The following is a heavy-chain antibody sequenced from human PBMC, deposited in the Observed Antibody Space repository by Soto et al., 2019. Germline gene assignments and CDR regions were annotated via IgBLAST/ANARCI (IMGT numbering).Heavy chain of an antibody. Sequence: QVQLQESGPGLVKPSETLSLTCTVSGGSITNYYCSWFRQPPGKGLEWIGYIQYSGYSAYNLSLKRPVTMSMDTSKTQFSLMLESVAATDAAVYYSARHGFGSLHGLVDVWGQGTTVIVSS. CDR1: GGSITNYY. CDR3: ARHGFGSLHGLVDV. J-gene: IGHJ6*02. CDR2: IQYSGYS. D-gene: IGHD3-10*01. V-gene: IGHV4-59*08.